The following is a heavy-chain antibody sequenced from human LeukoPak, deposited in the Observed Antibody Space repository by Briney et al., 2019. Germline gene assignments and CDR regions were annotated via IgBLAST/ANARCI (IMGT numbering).Heavy chain of an antibody. CDR2: ISSSSSYI. CDR1: GFTFSSYW. V-gene: IGHV3-21*01. Sequence: GGSLRLSCAASGFTFSSYWMNWVRQAPGKGLEWVSSISSSSSYIYYADSVKGRFTISRDNAKNSLYLQMNSLRAEDTAVYYCARGRVGVVDTAIFDYWGQGTLVTVSS. CDR3: ARGRVGVVDTAIFDY. D-gene: IGHD5-18*01. J-gene: IGHJ4*02.